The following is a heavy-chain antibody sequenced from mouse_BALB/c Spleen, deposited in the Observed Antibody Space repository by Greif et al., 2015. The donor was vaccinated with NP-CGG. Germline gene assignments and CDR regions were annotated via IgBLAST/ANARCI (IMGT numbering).Heavy chain of an antibody. V-gene: IGHV14-3*02. D-gene: IGHD2-4*01. CDR3: ARDDYDGYFDY. J-gene: IGHJ2*01. Sequence: LVESGAELVKPGASVKLSCTASGFNIKDTYMHWVKQRPEQGLEWIGRIDPANGNTKYDPKFQGKATITADTSSNTAYLQLSSLTSEDTAVYYCARDDYDGYFDYWGQGTTLTVSS. CDR2: IDPANGNT. CDR1: GFNIKDTY.